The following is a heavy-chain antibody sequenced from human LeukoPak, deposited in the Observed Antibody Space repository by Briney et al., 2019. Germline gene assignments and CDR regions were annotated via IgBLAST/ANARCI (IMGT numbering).Heavy chain of an antibody. CDR2: IYPGDSDT. Sequence: GESLKISCKGSGYSFTSYWIGWVRQMPGKGLEWLGIIYPGDSDTRYSPSFQGQVTISADKSISTAYLQWSSLKASDTAMYYCARRVAVANRGRWFDPWGQGTLVTVSS. CDR3: ARRVAVANRGRWFDP. J-gene: IGHJ5*02. D-gene: IGHD6-19*01. V-gene: IGHV5-51*01. CDR1: GYSFTSYW.